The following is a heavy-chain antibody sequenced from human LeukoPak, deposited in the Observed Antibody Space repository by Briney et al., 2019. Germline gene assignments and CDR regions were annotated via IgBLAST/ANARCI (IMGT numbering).Heavy chain of an antibody. Sequence: GGSLRLSCAASGFTFSSYEMNWVRQAPGKGLEWVSYISSSGSTIYYADSVKGRFTISRDNSKNTLYLQMNSLRAEDTAVYYCAKDLWFGELSNFDYWGQGTLVTVSS. CDR1: GFTFSSYE. V-gene: IGHV3-48*03. D-gene: IGHD3-10*01. CDR3: AKDLWFGELSNFDY. J-gene: IGHJ4*02. CDR2: ISSSGSTI.